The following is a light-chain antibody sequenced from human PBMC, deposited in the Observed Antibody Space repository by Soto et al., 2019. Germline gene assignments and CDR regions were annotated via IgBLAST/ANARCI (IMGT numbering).Light chain of an antibody. CDR1: QSINSN. V-gene: IGKV3-15*01. CDR2: GAS. J-gene: IGKJ1*01. Sequence: EIVMTQSPATLSVSPGEGATLSCRASQSINSNLAWYQQNPGQAPRLLIYGASTRATGIPARFSGSGSGTEFTLTISSLQSEDFAVYYCQQYNDWPETFGQGTKVEIK. CDR3: QQYNDWPET.